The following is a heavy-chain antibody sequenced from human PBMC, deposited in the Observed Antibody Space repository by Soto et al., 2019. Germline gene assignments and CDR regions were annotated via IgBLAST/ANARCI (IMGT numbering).Heavy chain of an antibody. D-gene: IGHD2-8*01. CDR2: INPKSGGT. J-gene: IGHJ6*02. Sequence: ASVKVSCKASGYRFTDYHIHWVRQATGQGLEWLGRINPKSGGTSTAQKFQGWVTMTTDTSISTASMELTRLTSDDTAIYYCARGDSTDCSNGVCSFFYNHDMDVWGQGTTVTV. CDR3: ARGDSTDCSNGVCSFFYNHDMDV. V-gene: IGHV1-2*04. CDR1: GYRFTDYH.